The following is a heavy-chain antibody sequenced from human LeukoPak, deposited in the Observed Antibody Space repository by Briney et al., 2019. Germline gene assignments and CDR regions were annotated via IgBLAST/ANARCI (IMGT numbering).Heavy chain of an antibody. Sequence: GESLKISCKASGYRSSSYWIGWVRQMPGKGLEWMGVVYPADSEIKYGPSFEGQVTVSADKSASTAYLQWSSLKASDNAMYYCARLADCGGDCYWGGYFDYWGQGVPVTVSS. V-gene: IGHV5-51*01. J-gene: IGHJ4*02. CDR2: VYPADSEI. CDR1: GYRSSSYW. CDR3: ARLADCGGDCYWGGYFDY. D-gene: IGHD2-21*02.